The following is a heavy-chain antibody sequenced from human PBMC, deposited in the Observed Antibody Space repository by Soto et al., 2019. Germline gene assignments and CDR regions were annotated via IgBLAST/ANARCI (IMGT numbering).Heavy chain of an antibody. CDR2: ISAYNGNT. Sequence: QVQLVQSGAEVKKPGASVKVSCKASGYTFTSYGISWVRQAPGQGLEWMGWISAYNGNTNYAQKIQGRVTMTTDTSTSTAYMELRSLRSDDTAVYYCAREAHIVVVPAAVSPPDYWGQGTLVTVSS. D-gene: IGHD2-2*01. V-gene: IGHV1-18*01. CDR3: AREAHIVVVPAAVSPPDY. J-gene: IGHJ4*02. CDR1: GYTFTSYG.